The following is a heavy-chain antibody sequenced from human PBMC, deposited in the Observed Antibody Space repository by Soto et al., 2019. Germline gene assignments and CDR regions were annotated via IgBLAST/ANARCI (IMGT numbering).Heavy chain of an antibody. J-gene: IGHJ4*02. V-gene: IGHV1-18*01. D-gene: IGHD6-19*01. CDR1: GYTFTSYG. CDR3: ARDPGKRRSGWYYGVFDY. CDR2: ISAYNGNT. Sequence: ASVKVSCKASGYTFTSYGISWVRQAPGQGLEWMGWISAYNGNTNYAQKLQGRVTMTTDTSTSTAYMELRSLRSDDTAVYYCARDPGKRRSGWYYGVFDYWGQGTLVTVSS.